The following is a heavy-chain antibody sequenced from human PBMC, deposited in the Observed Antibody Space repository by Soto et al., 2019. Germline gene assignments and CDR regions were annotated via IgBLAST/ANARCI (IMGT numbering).Heavy chain of an antibody. CDR1: GFTFSSYD. J-gene: IGHJ4*02. CDR2: IGTAGDT. D-gene: IGHD2-8*01. V-gene: IGHV3-13*01. CDR3: ERAPYCTNGVCPGYFDY. Sequence: GGSLRLSCAASGFTFSSYDMHWVRQATGKGLEWVSAIGTAGDTYYPGSVKGRFTISRENAKNSLYLQMNSLRAGDTAVYYCERAPYCTNGVCPGYFDYWGQGTLVTVSA.